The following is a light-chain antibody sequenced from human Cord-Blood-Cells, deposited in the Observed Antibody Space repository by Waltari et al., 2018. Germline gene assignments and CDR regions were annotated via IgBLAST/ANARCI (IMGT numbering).Light chain of an antibody. V-gene: IGKV1-33*01. J-gene: IGKJ3*01. CDR3: QQYDNLLFT. CDR1: QDISNY. CDR2: DAS. Sequence: DIQMTQSPSSLSASVGDRVTITCQASQDISNYLNWYQQKPGKAPKLLIYDASNVSTGVPSRFSGSGSGTDFTFTISSLQPEDIATYYCQQYDNLLFTFGPGTKVDIK.